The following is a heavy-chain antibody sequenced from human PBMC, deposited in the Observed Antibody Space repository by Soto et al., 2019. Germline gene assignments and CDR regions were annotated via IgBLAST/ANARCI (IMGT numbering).Heavy chain of an antibody. D-gene: IGHD2-21*01. V-gene: IGHV3-23*01. CDR1: KFTFSNYA. Sequence: GGSLRLSCSVSKFTFSNYAMTWVRQAPGEGLEWVSTISGSSGSTYYADSVKGRFTISRDNSQNTLYLQMNSLRAEDTAVYYCAKEIASSYFTLDYWGQGTLVTVSS. CDR3: AKEIASSYFTLDY. CDR2: ISGSSGST. J-gene: IGHJ4*02.